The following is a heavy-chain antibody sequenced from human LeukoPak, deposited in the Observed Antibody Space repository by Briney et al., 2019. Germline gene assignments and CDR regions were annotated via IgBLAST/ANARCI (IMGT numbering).Heavy chain of an antibody. V-gene: IGHV1-8*01. CDR2: MNPNSGNT. CDR3: ARGLRREQQLLRAFDS. J-gene: IGHJ4*02. D-gene: IGHD6-13*01. Sequence: ASVKVSCKASGYTFTSYDINWVRHATGQGLEWMGWMNPNSGNTGYAQKFQGRVTMTSNTSISTAYMELSGLTSEDTAVYYCARGLRREQQLLRAFDSWGQGTLVTVSS. CDR1: GYTFTSYD.